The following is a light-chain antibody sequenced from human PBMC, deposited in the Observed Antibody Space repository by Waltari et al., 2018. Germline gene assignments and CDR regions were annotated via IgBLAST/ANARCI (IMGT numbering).Light chain of an antibody. Sequence: QSALTQPPSASGSPGQSVTISCTGTTSDVGGYNYVSWYQQHPGKAPKLMIYEVIKRPSGVPCRFPGSKAGSTASLTVSGLQAEDEADYYCSSYAGSNNLVFGGGTKLTVL. J-gene: IGLJ2*01. CDR3: SSYAGSNNLV. V-gene: IGLV2-8*01. CDR2: EVI. CDR1: TSDVGGYNY.